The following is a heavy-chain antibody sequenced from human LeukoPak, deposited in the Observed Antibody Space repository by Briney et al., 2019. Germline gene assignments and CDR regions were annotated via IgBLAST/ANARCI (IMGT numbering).Heavy chain of an antibody. V-gene: IGHV4-34*01. D-gene: IGHD6-19*01. CDR2: INHSGST. Sequence: SETLSLTCAVYGGSFSGYYWSWIRQPPGKGLEWIGEINHSGSTNYNPSLKSRVTISVDTSKNQFSLKLSSVPAADTAVYYCARGPRIAPYLRRLVIRWFDPWGQGTLVTVSS. J-gene: IGHJ5*02. CDR3: ARGPRIAPYLRRLVIRWFDP. CDR1: GGSFSGYY.